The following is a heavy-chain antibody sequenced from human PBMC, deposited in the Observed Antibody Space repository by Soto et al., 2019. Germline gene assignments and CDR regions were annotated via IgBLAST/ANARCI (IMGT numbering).Heavy chain of an antibody. Sequence: GGSLRLSCAASGFTFSSYGMHWVRQAPGKGLEWVAVISYDGSNKYYADSVKGRFTISRDNSKNTLYLQMNSLGAEDTAVYYCAKDRDIVVVVAAFDYWGQGTLVTVSS. CDR1: GFTFSSYG. V-gene: IGHV3-30*18. CDR3: AKDRDIVVVVAAFDY. J-gene: IGHJ4*02. D-gene: IGHD2-15*01. CDR2: ISYDGSNK.